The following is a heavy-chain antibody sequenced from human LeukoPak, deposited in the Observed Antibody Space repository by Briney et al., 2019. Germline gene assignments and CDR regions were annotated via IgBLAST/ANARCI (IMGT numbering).Heavy chain of an antibody. CDR1: GGTFSSYA. CDR3: ASAPKRVWFGDPGPFDY. CDR2: IIPILGIA. Sequence: GASVKVSCKASGGTFSSYAISWVRQAPGQGLEWMGRIIPILGIANYAQKFQGRVTITADKSTSTAYMELSSLRSEDTAVYYCASAPKRVWFGDPGPFDYWGQGTLVTVSS. J-gene: IGHJ4*02. D-gene: IGHD3-10*01. V-gene: IGHV1-69*04.